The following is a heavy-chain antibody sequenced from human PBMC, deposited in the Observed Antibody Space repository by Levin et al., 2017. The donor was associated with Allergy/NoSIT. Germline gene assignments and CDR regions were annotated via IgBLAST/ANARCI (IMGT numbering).Heavy chain of an antibody. V-gene: IGHV6-1*01. CDR1: GDSVSSNSAA. Sequence: SQTLSLTCAISGDSVSSNSAAWNWIRQSPSRGLEWLGRTYYRSKWYNDYAVSVKSRITINPDTSKNQFSLQLNSVTPEDTAVYYCARSQPLLWFGELLVAYWFDPWGQGTLVTVSS. J-gene: IGHJ5*02. D-gene: IGHD3-10*01. CDR2: TYYRSKWYN. CDR3: ARSQPLLWFGELLVAYWFDP.